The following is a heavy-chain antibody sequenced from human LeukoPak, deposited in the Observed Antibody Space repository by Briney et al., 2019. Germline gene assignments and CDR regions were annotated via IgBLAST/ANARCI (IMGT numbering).Heavy chain of an antibody. CDR1: GGSFSGCY. CDR3: ARGNFRMIVRLNPYYFDY. J-gene: IGHJ4*02. D-gene: IGHD3-22*01. V-gene: IGHV4-34*01. CDR2: INHSGST. Sequence: PSETLSLTCAVYGGSFSGCYWSWIRQPPGKGLEWIGEINHSGSTNYNPSLKSRVTISVDTSKNQFSLKLSSVTAADTAVYYCARGNFRMIVRLNPYYFDYWGQGTLVTVSS.